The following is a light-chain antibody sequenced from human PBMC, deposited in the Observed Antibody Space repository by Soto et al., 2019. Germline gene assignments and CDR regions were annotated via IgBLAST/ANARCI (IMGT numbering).Light chain of an antibody. CDR3: GSWDSSLSAYV. CDR2: DDN. J-gene: IGLJ1*01. V-gene: IGLV1-51*01. CDR1: SSNIGGNS. Sequence: QSVLTQPRSVSAAPGQKVTISCSGSSSNIGGNSVSWYRQLPGTAPKLLIYDDNKRPSGIPDRFSGSKSGTSATLGITGFQTGDEADYYCGSWDSSLSAYVFGTGTKVTAL.